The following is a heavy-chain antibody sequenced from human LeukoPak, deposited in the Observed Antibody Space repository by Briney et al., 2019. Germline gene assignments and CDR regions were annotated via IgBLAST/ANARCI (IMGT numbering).Heavy chain of an antibody. D-gene: IGHD6-13*01. CDR3: ATNIAAAGTDWFDP. CDR2: IYYSGST. V-gene: IGHV4-59*01. J-gene: IGHJ5*02. Sequence: SETLSLTCTVSGGSISSYYWSWIRQPPGKGLEWIGYIYYSGSTNYNPSLKSRVTISVDTSKNQFSLKLSSVTAADTAVYYCATNIAAAGTDWFDPWGQGTLVTVSS. CDR1: GGSISSYY.